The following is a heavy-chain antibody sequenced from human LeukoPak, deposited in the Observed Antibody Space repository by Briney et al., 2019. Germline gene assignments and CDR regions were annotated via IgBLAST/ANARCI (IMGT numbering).Heavy chain of an antibody. CDR2: ISGSGGST. CDR1: GFTFSSYA. Sequence: GVSLRLSCAASGFTFSSYAMSWVRQAPGKGLEWVSAISGSGGSTYYADSVKGRFTISRDNSKNTLYLRMNSLRAEDTAVYYCAKDCKALWTSDYWGQGTLVTVSS. CDR3: AKDCKALWTSDY. J-gene: IGHJ4*02. D-gene: IGHD2/OR15-2a*01. V-gene: IGHV3-23*01.